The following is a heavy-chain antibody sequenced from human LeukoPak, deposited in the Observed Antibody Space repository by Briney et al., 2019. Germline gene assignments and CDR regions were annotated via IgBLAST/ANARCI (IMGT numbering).Heavy chain of an antibody. D-gene: IGHD3-16*01. V-gene: IGHV3-21*01. CDR3: ARDPATFGWIDI. J-gene: IGHJ3*02. Sequence: GGSLRLSCAASGFTFSSYSMNWVHQAPGKGLEWVSSIGSSSSYIYYADSVKGRFTISRDNAKNSLYLQMNSLRAEDAAVYYCARDPATFGWIDIWGQGTMVTVSS. CDR2: IGSSSSYI. CDR1: GFTFSSYS.